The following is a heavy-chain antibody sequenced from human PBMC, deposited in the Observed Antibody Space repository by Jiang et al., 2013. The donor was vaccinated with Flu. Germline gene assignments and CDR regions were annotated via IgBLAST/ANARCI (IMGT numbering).Heavy chain of an antibody. CDR2: IYYSGST. CDR3: ARHLSVDYCSGGSCYSNFGY. CDR1: GGSISSSSYY. Sequence: GSGLVKPSETLSLTCTVSGGSISSSSYYWGWIRQPPGKGLEWIGSIYYSGSTYYNPSLKSRVTISVDTSKNQFSLKLSSVTAADTAVYYCARHLSVDYCSGGSCYSNFGYWGQGTLVTVSS. J-gene: IGHJ4*02. D-gene: IGHD2-15*01. V-gene: IGHV4-39*01.